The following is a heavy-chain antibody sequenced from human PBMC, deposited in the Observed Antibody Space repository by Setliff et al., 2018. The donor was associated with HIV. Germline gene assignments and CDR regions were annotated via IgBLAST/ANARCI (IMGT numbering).Heavy chain of an antibody. V-gene: IGHV4-59*08. CDR1: GGSISSHY. CDR3: ARHSPNVGVRGDAFDI. D-gene: IGHD2-8*01. CDR2: IHSSGAT. J-gene: IGHJ3*02. Sequence: PSETLSLTCTVSGGSISSHYWIWIRQPPGKGLGWIGYIHSSGATNYNPSLKSRVTISLDTSRTQFSLRLSSVTAADTAVYYCARHSPNVGVRGDAFDIWGQGTVVTVSS.